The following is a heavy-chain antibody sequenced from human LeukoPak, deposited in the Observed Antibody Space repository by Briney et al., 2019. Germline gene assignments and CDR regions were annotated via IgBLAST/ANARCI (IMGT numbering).Heavy chain of an antibody. CDR1: GGSFSGYY. V-gene: IGHV4-34*01. D-gene: IGHD4-11*01. J-gene: IGHJ4*02. CDR3: ARGTTAHSN. CDR2: INHSGST. Sequence: PSETLSLTCAVYGGSFSGYYWSWIRQPPGKGLEWIGEINHSGSTNYNPSLKSRVTISVDTSENQFSLKLSSVTAADTAVYYCARGTTAHSNWGQGTLVTVSS.